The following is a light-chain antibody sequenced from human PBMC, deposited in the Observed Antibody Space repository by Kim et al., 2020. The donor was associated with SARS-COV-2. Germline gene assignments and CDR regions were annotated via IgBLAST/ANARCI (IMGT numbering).Light chain of an antibody. CDR2: YDS. CDR1: NIGSKS. J-gene: IGLJ2*01. CDR3: QVWDSSSEHEVV. Sequence: SYELTQPPSVSVAPGKTARITCGGNNIGSKSVHWYQQKPGQAPVLVIYYDSARPSGIPERFSGSNSGNTATLTISRVEAGDEADYFCQVWDSSSEHEVVFGGGTQLTVL. V-gene: IGLV3-21*04.